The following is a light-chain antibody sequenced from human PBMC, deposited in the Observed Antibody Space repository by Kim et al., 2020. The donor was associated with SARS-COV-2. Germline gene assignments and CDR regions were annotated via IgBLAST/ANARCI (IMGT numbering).Light chain of an antibody. J-gene: IGKJ2*01. CDR2: AAS. Sequence: DIQMTQSPSSLSASVGDRVTITCRASQSISSYLNWYQQKPGKAPKLLIYAASSLQSGVPSRFSGSGSGTDFTLTISSLQPEDFATDSCQQSYSTPPYSFGQGTKLAI. V-gene: IGKV1-39*01. CDR1: QSISSY. CDR3: QQSYSTPPYS.